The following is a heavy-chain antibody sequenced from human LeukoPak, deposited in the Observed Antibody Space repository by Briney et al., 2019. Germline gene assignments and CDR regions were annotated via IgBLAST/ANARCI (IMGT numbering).Heavy chain of an antibody. CDR3: ARVYDTSGYYYFDY. V-gene: IGHV4-31*03. CDR1: GGSISSGGYY. Sequence: PSETLSLTCTVSGGSISSGGYYWSWIRQHPGKDLEWIGYIYYSGSTFYNPSLKSRVAMSLDTSKNQFSLELNSVTAADTAVYSCARVYDTSGYYYFDYWGQGTLVTVSS. CDR2: IYYSGST. D-gene: IGHD3-22*01. J-gene: IGHJ4*02.